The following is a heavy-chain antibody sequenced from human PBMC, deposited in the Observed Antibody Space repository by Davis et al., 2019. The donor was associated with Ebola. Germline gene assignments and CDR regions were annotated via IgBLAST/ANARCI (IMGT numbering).Heavy chain of an antibody. V-gene: IGHV3-9*03. CDR2: ISWNSGSI. CDR3: AKGGTSRGGDWFDP. J-gene: IGHJ5*02. D-gene: IGHD2-2*01. Sequence: SLKISCAASGFTFDDYAMHWVRQAPGKGLEWVSGISWNSGSIGYADSMKGRFTISRDNAKNSLYLQMNSLRAEDMALYYCAKGGTSRGGDWFDPWGQGTLVTVSS. CDR1: GFTFDDYA.